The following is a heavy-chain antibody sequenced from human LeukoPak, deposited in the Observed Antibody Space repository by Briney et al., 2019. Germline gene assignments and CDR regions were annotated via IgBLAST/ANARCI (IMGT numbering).Heavy chain of an antibody. V-gene: IGHV3-48*03. CDR1: GFTFSSYE. CDR3: ARGMVRGVIFWFDP. D-gene: IGHD3-10*01. Sequence: GGSLRLSCAASGFTFSSYEMNWVRQAPGKGLEWVSYISSSCSTIYYADSVKGRFTISRDNAKNSLYLQMNSLRAEDTAVYYCARGMVRGVIFWFDPWGQGTLVTVSS. CDR2: ISSSCSTI. J-gene: IGHJ5*02.